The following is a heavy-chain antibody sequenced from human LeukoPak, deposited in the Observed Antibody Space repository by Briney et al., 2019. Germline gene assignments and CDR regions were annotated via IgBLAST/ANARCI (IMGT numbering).Heavy chain of an antibody. CDR1: GGSISSGGYS. CDR3: AGFLGYCSGGSCTSQYFDL. D-gene: IGHD2-15*01. CDR2: IYHSGST. V-gene: IGHV4-30-2*01. Sequence: SETLSLTCAVSGGSISSGGYSWSWIRQPPGKGLEWIGYIYHSGSTYYNPSLKSRVTISVDRSKNQFSLKLSSVTAADTAVYYCAGFLGYCSGGSCTSQYFDLWGRGTLVTVSS. J-gene: IGHJ2*01.